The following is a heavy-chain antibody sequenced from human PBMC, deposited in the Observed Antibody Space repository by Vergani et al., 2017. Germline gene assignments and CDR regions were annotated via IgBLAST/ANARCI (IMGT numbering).Heavy chain of an antibody. V-gene: IGHV3-15*01. D-gene: IGHD3-10*01. Sequence: EVQLVESGGGLVKPGGSLRLSCAASGFTFSNAWMSWVRQAPGKGLEWVGRIKSKTDGGTTDYAAPVKGRFTIPRDDSKNTLYLQMSSLRAEDTAVYYCARGGMVRVDYWGQGTLVTVSS. J-gene: IGHJ4*02. CDR3: ARGGMVRVDY. CDR1: GFTFSNAW. CDR2: IKSKTDGGTT.